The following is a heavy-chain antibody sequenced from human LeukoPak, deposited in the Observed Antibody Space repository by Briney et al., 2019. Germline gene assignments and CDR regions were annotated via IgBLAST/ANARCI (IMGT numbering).Heavy chain of an antibody. CDR3: ARNLIPEQLVLNF. D-gene: IGHD6-13*01. J-gene: IGHJ4*02. CDR2: MYYTGST. CDR1: GGSISGYY. Sequence: SETLSLTCTVSGGSISGYYWTWIRQPPGKGLEWIGYMYYTGSTNYNPSLKSRVTMPVDTSKNQFSLNLRSVTPEDTAVYYCARNLIPEQLVLNFWGQGTLVTVSS. V-gene: IGHV4-59*01.